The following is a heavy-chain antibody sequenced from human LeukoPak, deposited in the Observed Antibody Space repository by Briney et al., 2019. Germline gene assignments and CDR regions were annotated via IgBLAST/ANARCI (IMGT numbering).Heavy chain of an antibody. Sequence: GGSLGLSCAGAGFDFSDYTMNWVRQSPERGLEWVSSISRSGRNIYYADSVKGRFTMSRDNAKNSFYLQMNGLRGDDTAVYYCASRVAATTWDYWGQGTLVTVST. V-gene: IGHV3-21*01. CDR2: ISRSGRNI. CDR1: GFDFSDYT. J-gene: IGHJ4*02. CDR3: ASRVAATTWDY. D-gene: IGHD1-26*01.